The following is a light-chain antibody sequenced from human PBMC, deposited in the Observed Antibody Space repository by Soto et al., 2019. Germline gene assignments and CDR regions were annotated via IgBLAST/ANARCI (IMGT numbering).Light chain of an antibody. CDR2: DAS. J-gene: IGKJ1*01. CDR1: QSINHY. Sequence: DIQMTQSPSTLSASVGDRVTITCRASQSINHYLAWYQQKPGKAPNLLIFDASTLEGGVPSRFSGSGSGTEFTLTISSLQPDDFATYYCQHYSISSPTWTFGQGTEVEVE. V-gene: IGKV1-5*01. CDR3: QHYSISSPTWT.